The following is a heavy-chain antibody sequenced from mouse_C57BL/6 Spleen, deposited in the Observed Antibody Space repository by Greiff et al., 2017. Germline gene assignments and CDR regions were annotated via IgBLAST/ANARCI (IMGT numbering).Heavy chain of an antibody. CDR3: ARGLYDGYYYFDY. CDR2: IYPRSGNT. J-gene: IGHJ2*01. CDR1: GYTFTSYG. D-gene: IGHD2-3*01. Sequence: VQLQESGAELARPGASVKLSCKASGYTFTSYGISWVKQRTGQGLEWIGEIYPRSGNTYYNEKFKGKATLTAGKSSSTAYMELRSLTSEDSAVYFCARGLYDGYYYFDYWGQGTTLTVSS. V-gene: IGHV1-81*01.